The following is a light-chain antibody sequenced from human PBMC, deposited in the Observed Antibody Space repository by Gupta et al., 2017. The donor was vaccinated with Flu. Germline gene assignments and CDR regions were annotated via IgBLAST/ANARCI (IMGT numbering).Light chain of an antibody. J-gene: IGLJ2*01. CDR1: SLRNYY. Sequence: SSELTPDPAVSVALGQAVRITCQGDSLRNYYATWYQQKPGQAPVVVMYEANSRPSGIPDRFSGSRSGNTASLTIIGTQAEDEADYYCKSRESSGLQVFGRGTKVTVL. CDR3: KSRESSGLQV. CDR2: EAN. V-gene: IGLV3-19*01.